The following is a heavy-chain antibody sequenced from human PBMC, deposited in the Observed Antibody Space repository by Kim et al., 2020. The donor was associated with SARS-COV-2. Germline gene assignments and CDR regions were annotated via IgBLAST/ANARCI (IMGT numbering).Heavy chain of an antibody. CDR1: GFTFSNYE. CDR2: ISSSGGTI. CDR3: ARGGDYTFDY. J-gene: IGHJ4*02. Sequence: GGSLRLSCAASGFTFSNYEMNWVRQAPGKGLEWVSYISSSGGTIYYADSVKGRFTISRDNAKNSLYLQVSSLRAEDTAVYYCARGGDYTFDYWGQGTLVTVSS. D-gene: IGHD2-21*02. V-gene: IGHV3-48*03.